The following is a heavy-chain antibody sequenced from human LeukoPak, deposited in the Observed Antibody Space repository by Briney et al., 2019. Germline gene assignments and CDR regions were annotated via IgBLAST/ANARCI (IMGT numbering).Heavy chain of an antibody. CDR1: GGTFSSCA. Sequence: SVKVSCKASGGTFSSCAISWVRQAPGQGLEWMGRIIPILGIANYAQKFRGRVTITADKSTSTAYMELSSLRSEDTAVYYCARDGTGYSYGYFDYWGQGTLVTVSS. CDR2: IIPILGIA. D-gene: IGHD5-18*01. CDR3: ARDGTGYSYGYFDY. V-gene: IGHV1-69*04. J-gene: IGHJ4*02.